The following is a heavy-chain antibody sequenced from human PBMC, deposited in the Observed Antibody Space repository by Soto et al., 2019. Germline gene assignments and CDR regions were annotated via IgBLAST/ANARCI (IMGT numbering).Heavy chain of an antibody. CDR3: ASPNTGYYDFWSGYFTYYYYYGMDV. CDR2: IIPIFGTA. J-gene: IGHJ6*02. D-gene: IGHD3-3*01. CDR1: GGTFSSYA. Sequence: GASVKVSCKASGGTFSSYAISWVRQAPGQGLEWMGGIIPIFGTANYAQKFQGRVTITADKSTSTAYMELSSLRSEDTAVYYCASPNTGYYDFWSGYFTYYYYYGMDVWGQGTTVTVSS. V-gene: IGHV1-69*06.